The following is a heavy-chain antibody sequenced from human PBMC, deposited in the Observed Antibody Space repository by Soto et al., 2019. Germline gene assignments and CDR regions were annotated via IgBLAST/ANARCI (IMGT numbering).Heavy chain of an antibody. Sequence: QITLKESGPTLVKPTQTLTLTCSFSGFSLTTSGVGVGWVRQSPEKTLEWLALIFWDDDKRYSPSLRSRLTIAKDTSKNQVLLTLTNVEPVDTATYYCARILTATGGHFDSWGQGALVTVSS. J-gene: IGHJ4*02. CDR1: GFSLTTSGVG. CDR3: ARILTATGGHFDS. CDR2: IFWDDDK. D-gene: IGHD2-8*02. V-gene: IGHV2-5*02.